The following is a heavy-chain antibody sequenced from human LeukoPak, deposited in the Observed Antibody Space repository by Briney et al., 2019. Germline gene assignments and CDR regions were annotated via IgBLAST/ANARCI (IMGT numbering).Heavy chain of an antibody. CDR2: INPSGGST. J-gene: IGHJ4*02. CDR3: ARISSSWYYFDY. D-gene: IGHD6-13*01. CDR1: GYTFTSYY. Sequence: ASVKVSCKASGYTFTSYYMHWVRQAPGQGLEWLGIINPSGGSTSYAQKFQGRVTMTRDTSTSTVYMELSSLRSEDTAVYYCARISSSWYYFDYWGQGTLVTVSS. V-gene: IGHV1-46*01.